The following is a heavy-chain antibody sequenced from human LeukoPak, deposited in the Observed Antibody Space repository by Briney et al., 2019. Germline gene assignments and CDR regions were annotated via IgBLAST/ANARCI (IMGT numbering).Heavy chain of an antibody. D-gene: IGHD1-26*01. J-gene: IGHJ4*02. V-gene: IGHV3-21*01. CDR1: GFTFDNYV. Sequence: GGSLRLSCAASGFTFDNYVMKWVRQAPGKGLEWVSSISSTSTYIYYADSVQGRFTISRDNAKNSLYLQMNSLRAEDTAVYFCARAPYSGDYYGEYWGQGALVTVSS. CDR2: ISSTSTYI. CDR3: ARAPYSGDYYGEY.